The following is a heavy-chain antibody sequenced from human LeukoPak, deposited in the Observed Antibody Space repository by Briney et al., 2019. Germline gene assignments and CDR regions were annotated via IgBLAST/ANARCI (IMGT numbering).Heavy chain of an antibody. J-gene: IGHJ4*02. D-gene: IGHD2-15*01. Sequence: PGGSLRLSCAAFGFTFSSYSMNWVRQAPGKGLEWVSAISGSGGSTYYADSVKGRFTISRDNSKNTLYLQMNSLRAEDTAVYYCAKGENVRYCSGGSCLPFDYWGQGTLVTVSS. V-gene: IGHV3-23*01. CDR3: AKGENVRYCSGGSCLPFDY. CDR2: ISGSGGST. CDR1: GFTFSSYS.